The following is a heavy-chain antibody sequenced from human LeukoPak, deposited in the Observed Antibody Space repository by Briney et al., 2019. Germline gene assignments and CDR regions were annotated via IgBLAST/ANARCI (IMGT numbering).Heavy chain of an antibody. J-gene: IGHJ5*02. CDR2: IYSGGST. V-gene: IGHV3-66*01. D-gene: IGHD2-2*01. CDR1: GFTVSSNY. Sequence: GGSLRLSCAASGFTVSSNYMSWVRQAPGKGLEWVSVIYSGGSTYYADSVKGRFTISRDNSKNTLYLQMNSLRAEDTAVYYCARDTSSTSWPSFDPWGQGTLVTVSS. CDR3: ARDTSSTSWPSFDP.